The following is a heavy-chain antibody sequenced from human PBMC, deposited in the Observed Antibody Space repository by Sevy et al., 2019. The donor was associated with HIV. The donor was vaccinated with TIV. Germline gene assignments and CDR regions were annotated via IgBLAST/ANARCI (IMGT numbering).Heavy chain of an antibody. CDR3: ARGPITMIVVVRGAFDI. CDR1: GFTFSSYS. D-gene: IGHD3-22*01. V-gene: IGHV3-21*01. Sequence: GGSLRLSCAASGFTFSSYSMNWVRQAPGKGLEWVSSISSSSSYIYYADSVKGRFTISRDNAKNSLYLQMNSLRAEDTAVYCCARGPITMIVVVRGAFDIWGQGTMVTVSS. J-gene: IGHJ3*02. CDR2: ISSSSSYI.